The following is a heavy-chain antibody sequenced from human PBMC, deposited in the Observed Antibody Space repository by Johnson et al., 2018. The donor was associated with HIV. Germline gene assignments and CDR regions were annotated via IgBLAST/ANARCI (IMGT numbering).Heavy chain of an antibody. D-gene: IGHD2-15*01. CDR3: ARAKDAAYPYDAFDV. CDR2: INYNGGST. CDR1: GFTFDDYG. Sequence: VQLVESGGGVVRPGGSLRLSCAASGFTFDDYGMSWVRQAPGKGLEWVYGINYNGGSTGYADSVRDRFSISRYNAKNSLHLQMDSLRAEETAMYYCARAKDAAYPYDAFDVWGHGTMVIVSA. V-gene: IGHV3-20*04. J-gene: IGHJ3*01.